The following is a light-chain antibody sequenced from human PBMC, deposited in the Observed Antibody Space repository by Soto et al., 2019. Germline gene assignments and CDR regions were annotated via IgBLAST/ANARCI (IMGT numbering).Light chain of an antibody. CDR3: QQWIRWT. Sequence: EIVMTQSPATLSVSPGDRVTLSCRASQSVGSNLAWYQQKPGQAPRLLIYGATNRATGVPARFSGSGSETEFTLTISSLQSEDFAIYYCQQWIRWTCGQGNRLELK. V-gene: IGKV3-15*01. CDR2: GAT. CDR1: QSVGSN. J-gene: IGKJ1*01.